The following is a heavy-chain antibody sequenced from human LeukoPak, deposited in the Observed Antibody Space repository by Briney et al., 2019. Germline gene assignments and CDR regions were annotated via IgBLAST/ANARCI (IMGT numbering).Heavy chain of an antibody. J-gene: IGHJ6*02. CDR1: GGSISSYY. CDR3: ARGTAMVIGYYYYYYGMDA. V-gene: IGHV4-34*01. Sequence: SETLSLTCTVSGGSISSYYWHWIRQPPGKGLEWIGEINHSGSTNYNPSLKSRVTISVDTSKNQFSLKLSSVTAADTAVYYCARGTAMVIGYYYYYYGMDAWGQGTTVTVSS. D-gene: IGHD5-18*01. CDR2: INHSGST.